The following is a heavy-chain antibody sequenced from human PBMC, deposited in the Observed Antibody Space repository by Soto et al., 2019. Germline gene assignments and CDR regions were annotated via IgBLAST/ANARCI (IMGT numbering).Heavy chain of an antibody. D-gene: IGHD6-19*01. Sequence: GESLKISCKGSGYSFTSYWIGWVRQMPGKGLEWMGRIDPSDSYTNYSPSLQGHVTISADKSINTAYLQWNSLQASDTAMYYCARGPPLDSSVSFFSWAWGQGTLVTVSS. V-gene: IGHV5-10-1*01. CDR1: GYSFTSYW. CDR2: IDPSDSYT. J-gene: IGHJ5*02. CDR3: ARGPPLDSSVSFFSWA.